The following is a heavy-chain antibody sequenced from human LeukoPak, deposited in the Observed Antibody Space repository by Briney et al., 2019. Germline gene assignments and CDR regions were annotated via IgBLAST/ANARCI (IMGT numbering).Heavy chain of an antibody. CDR2: IYYSGST. CDR3: ASQYSSGWYLESYFDY. Sequence: PSETLSLTCTVSGGSISSYYWSWIRQPPGKGLEWIGYIYYSGSTNYNPSLKSRVAISVDTSKNQFSLKLSSVTAADTAVYYCASQYSSGWYLESYFDYWGQGTLVTVSS. J-gene: IGHJ4*02. CDR1: GGSISSYY. D-gene: IGHD6-19*01. V-gene: IGHV4-59*12.